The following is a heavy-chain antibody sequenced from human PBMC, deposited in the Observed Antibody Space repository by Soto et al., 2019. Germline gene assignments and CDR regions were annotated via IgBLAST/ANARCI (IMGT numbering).Heavy chain of an antibody. CDR3: ASVPWFGELLHGMDV. D-gene: IGHD3-10*01. Sequence: PGGSLRLSCAASGFTFSSYSMNWVRQAPGKGLEWVSSISSSSSYIYYADSVKGRFTISRDNAKNSLYLQMNSLRAEDTAVYYCASVPWFGELLHGMDVWGQGTTVTVSS. CDR1: GFTFSSYS. CDR2: ISSSSSYI. V-gene: IGHV3-21*01. J-gene: IGHJ6*02.